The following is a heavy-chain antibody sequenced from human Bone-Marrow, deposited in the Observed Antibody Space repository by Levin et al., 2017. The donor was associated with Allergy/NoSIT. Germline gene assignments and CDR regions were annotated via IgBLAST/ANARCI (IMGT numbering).Heavy chain of an antibody. V-gene: IGHV4-34*01. D-gene: IGHD2-15*01. J-gene: IGHJ4*02. CDR2: INHYGSA. Sequence: KASETLSLTCAVSGGSLSGYYWTWVRQPPGKGLEWIGEINHYGSASYNPSLQGRVTMSVDTSKNHFSLSLVSVTAADTALYFCARLAGFSRGWYLPYWGQGALVTVSS. CDR1: GGSLSGYY. CDR3: ARLAGFSRGWYLPY.